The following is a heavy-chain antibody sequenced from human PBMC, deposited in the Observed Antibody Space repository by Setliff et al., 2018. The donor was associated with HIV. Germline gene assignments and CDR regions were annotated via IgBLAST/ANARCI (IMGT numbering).Heavy chain of an antibody. D-gene: IGHD3-3*01. CDR1: GGSFSGYY. CDR3: ARGVNFDY. CDR2: IYIYNSGST. J-gene: IGHJ4*02. V-gene: IGHV4-59*01. Sequence: SETLSLTCSVFGGSFSGYYWSWIRQPPGKGLEWIGYIYIYNSGSTNYNPSLTSRVTISADTSRNQFSLKLTSVTAADTAIYYCARGVNFDYWGQRTQVTVSS.